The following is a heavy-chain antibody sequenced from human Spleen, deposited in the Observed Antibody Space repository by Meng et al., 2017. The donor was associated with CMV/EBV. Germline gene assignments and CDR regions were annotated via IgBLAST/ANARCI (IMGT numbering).Heavy chain of an antibody. CDR3: AREDERQRYFFDF. CDR2: VYHTGTA. D-gene: IGHD6-25*01. V-gene: IGHV4-59*01. J-gene: IGHJ4*02. Sequence: GSLRLSCTVSGGPTRGYYWSWLRQPPGKGLEWIGYVYHTGTANYNPSLKSRVTISVDTSKIHFSLHLSSVTAADTAVYFCAREDERQRYFFDFWGRGTLVTVSS. CDR1: GGPTRGYY.